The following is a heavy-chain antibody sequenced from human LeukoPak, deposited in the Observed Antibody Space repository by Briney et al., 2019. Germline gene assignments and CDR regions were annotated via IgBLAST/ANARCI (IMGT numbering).Heavy chain of an antibody. V-gene: IGHV1-69*11. D-gene: IGHD6-19*01. J-gene: IGHJ1*01. CDR1: GGTFSSYA. CDR3: ARDSGIAVVS. Sequence: SVKVSCKASGGTFSSYAISWVRQAPGQGLEWMGRIIPILGTANYAQKFQGRVTITTDESTSTAYMELSSLRSEDTAVYYCARDSGIAVVSWGQGTLVTVSS. CDR2: IIPILGTA.